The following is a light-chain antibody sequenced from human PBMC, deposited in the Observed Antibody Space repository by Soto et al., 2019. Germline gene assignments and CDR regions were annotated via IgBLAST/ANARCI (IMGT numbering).Light chain of an antibody. J-gene: IGKJ2*01. Sequence: AIRMTQSPSSFSASTGDRVTITCRASQGISSYLAWYQQKPGKDPKLLIYAASTLQSGGPSRFSGSGSGTAFSLIISCLHSDDFSTYYCHQYYSYPPYTFGQGTKLEIK. CDR3: HQYYSYPPYT. CDR1: QGISSY. V-gene: IGKV1-8*01. CDR2: AAS.